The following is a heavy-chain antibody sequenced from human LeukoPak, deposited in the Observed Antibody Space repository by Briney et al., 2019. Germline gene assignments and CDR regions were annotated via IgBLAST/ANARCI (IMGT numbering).Heavy chain of an antibody. CDR1: GYTLTELS. Sequence: GASVKVSCKVSGYTLTELSMHWVRQAPGKGLEWMGGFDPEDGETIYAQKLQGRVTVTTDTSTSTAYMELRSLRSDDTAVYYCARDSILYCSSTSCYTRDGFDPWGQGTLDTVAS. J-gene: IGHJ5*02. D-gene: IGHD2-2*02. V-gene: IGHV1-24*01. CDR3: ARDSILYCSSTSCYTRDGFDP. CDR2: FDPEDGET.